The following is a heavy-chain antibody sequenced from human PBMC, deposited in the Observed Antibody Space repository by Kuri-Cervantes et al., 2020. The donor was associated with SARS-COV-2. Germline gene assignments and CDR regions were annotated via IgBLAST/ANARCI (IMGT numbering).Heavy chain of an antibody. V-gene: IGHV4-38-2*02. Sequence: SETLSLTCTVSGYSISSGYYWGWIRQPPGKGPEWIGSIYYSGSTYYNPSLKSRVTISVDTSKNQFSLKLSSVTAADTAVYYCATPGGYCSGGSCYGAFDIWGQGTMVTVSS. CDR1: GYSISSGYY. CDR3: ATPGGYCSGGSCYGAFDI. J-gene: IGHJ3*02. CDR2: IYYSGST. D-gene: IGHD2-15*01.